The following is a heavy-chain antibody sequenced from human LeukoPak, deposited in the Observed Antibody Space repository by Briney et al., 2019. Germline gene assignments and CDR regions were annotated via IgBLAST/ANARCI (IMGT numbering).Heavy chain of an antibody. CDR1: GFTFSSYW. V-gene: IGHV3-7*01. CDR2: IKQDGSEK. D-gene: IGHD3-10*01. J-gene: IGHJ4*02. Sequence: GGSLRLSCAASGFTFSSYWMSWVRQAPGKGLEWVANIKQDGSEKYYVDSVKGGFTISRDNAKNSLYLQMNSLRAEDTAVYYCALMVRGVMIDYWGQGTLVTVSS. CDR3: ALMVRGVMIDY.